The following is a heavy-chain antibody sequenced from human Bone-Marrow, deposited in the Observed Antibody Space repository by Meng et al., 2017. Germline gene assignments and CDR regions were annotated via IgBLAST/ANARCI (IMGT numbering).Heavy chain of an antibody. V-gene: IGHV2-5*02. CDR3: AHTSHYYGSGSYLLVRQYYFDY. CDR1: GFSLTTSGVG. CDR2: IYCDDDK. J-gene: IGHJ4*02. Sequence: LNESWPTPVNPTQPLPPTVTFSGFSLTTSGVGFGLFRQPPGKALEWLALIYCDDDKRYSPSLKSRLTITKDTSKNQVVLTMTNMDPVDTATYYCAHTSHYYGSGSYLLVRQYYFDYWGQGTLVTVSS. D-gene: IGHD3-10*01.